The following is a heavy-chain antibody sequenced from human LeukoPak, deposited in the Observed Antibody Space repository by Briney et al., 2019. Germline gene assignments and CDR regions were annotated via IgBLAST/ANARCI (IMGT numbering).Heavy chain of an antibody. CDR2: IYYSGST. CDR3: XXXXXXXXXXDHDLVEPAHPHDYYMDV. Sequence: PSETLSLTCTVSGGSISSSSYYWGWIRQPPGKGLEWIGSIYYSGSTYYNPSLKSRVTISVDTSKNQFSLKLSSVTAADTAVYXXXXXXXXXXXXDHDLVEPAHPHDYYMDVWGKGTTVTVSS. D-gene: IGHD3-16*01. V-gene: IGHV4-39*07. J-gene: IGHJ6*03. CDR1: GGSISSSSYY.